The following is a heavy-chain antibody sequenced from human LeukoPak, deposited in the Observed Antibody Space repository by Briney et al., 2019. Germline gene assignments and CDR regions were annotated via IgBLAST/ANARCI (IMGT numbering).Heavy chain of an antibody. D-gene: IGHD3-10*01. CDR1: GGSFSGYY. V-gene: IGHV4-59*08. CDR3: ARQEVRGVLYYYYYMDV. Sequence: SETLSLTCAVYGGSFSGYYWSWIRQPPGKGLEWIGYIYYNGSTNYNPSLKSRVTISVDTSKNQFSLKLSSVTAADTAVYYCARQEVRGVLYYYYYMDVWGKGTTVTVSS. J-gene: IGHJ6*03. CDR2: IYYNGST.